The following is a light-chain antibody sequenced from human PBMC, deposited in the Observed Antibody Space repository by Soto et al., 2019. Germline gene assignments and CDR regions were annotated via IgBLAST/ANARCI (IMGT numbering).Light chain of an antibody. Sequence: SSELTQPPAVSVAPGQTARITCGGDNIGTKSVHWYQQKAGQAPVLVVYDDSDRPSGISERLSGSNSGNTATLTISTVEAGDEADYYCQVWDGSTDQVVFAGGTQLTVL. CDR1: NIGTKS. V-gene: IGLV3-21*02. J-gene: IGLJ2*01. CDR2: DDS. CDR3: QVWDGSTDQVV.